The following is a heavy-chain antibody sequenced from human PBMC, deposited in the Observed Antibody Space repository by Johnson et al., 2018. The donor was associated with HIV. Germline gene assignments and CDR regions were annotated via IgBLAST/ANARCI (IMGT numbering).Heavy chain of an antibody. V-gene: IGHV3-15*01. CDR2: IKSKTDGGTT. Sequence: MLLVESGGGLVKPGGSLRLSCAASGFTFSNAWMSWVRQAPGKGLEWVGRIKSKTDGGTTDYAAPVKGRFTISRDDSKNTLYLQMNSLRAEDTAVYYCAREADPTNAFDIWGQGTMVTVSS. J-gene: IGHJ3*02. CDR1: GFTFSNAW. D-gene: IGHD5-24*01. CDR3: AREADPTNAFDI.